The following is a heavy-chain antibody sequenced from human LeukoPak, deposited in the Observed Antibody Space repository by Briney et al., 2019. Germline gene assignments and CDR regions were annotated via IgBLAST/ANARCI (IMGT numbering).Heavy chain of an antibody. CDR3: ARSSTVPPFYYYYGMDV. D-gene: IGHD4-11*01. Sequence: GGSLRLSCAASGFTFSSYSMNWVRQAPGKGLEWVSSISSSSSYIYYADSVKGRFTISRDNAKNSLYLQMNSLRAEDTAVYYCARSSTVPPFYYYYGMDVWGQGTTVTVSS. CDR1: GFTFSSYS. V-gene: IGHV3-21*01. J-gene: IGHJ6*02. CDR2: ISSSSSYI.